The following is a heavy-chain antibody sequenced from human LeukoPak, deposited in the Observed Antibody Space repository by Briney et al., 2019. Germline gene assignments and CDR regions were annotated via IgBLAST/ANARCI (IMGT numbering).Heavy chain of an antibody. CDR3: ARDTRAGGNWGLSSGY. CDR2: ISAHNGER. D-gene: IGHD6-19*01. Sequence: ASVKVSCKTSGYTFTSYGISWVRQAPGQGLEWMGWISAHNGERSYAERVQGRVTLTIDTSTATAYMELRTLTSDDAAVYFCARDTRAGGNWGLSSGYWGQGTLLTVSS. J-gene: IGHJ4*02. V-gene: IGHV1-18*01. CDR1: GYTFTSYG.